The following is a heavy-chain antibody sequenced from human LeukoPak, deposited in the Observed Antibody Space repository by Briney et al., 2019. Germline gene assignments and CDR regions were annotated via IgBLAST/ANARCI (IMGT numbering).Heavy chain of an antibody. CDR2: IYYRGST. CDR1: GGSISSYY. V-gene: IGHV4-59*01. Sequence: SETLSLTCTVSGGSISSYYWSWIRQPPGKGLEWIGYIYYRGSTNYNPSLKSRVTISLDTSTNQFSLKLSSVTAADTAVYYCARPYTSGYRGAFDIWGQGTMVTVSS. J-gene: IGHJ3*02. CDR3: ARPYTSGYRGAFDI. D-gene: IGHD6-19*01.